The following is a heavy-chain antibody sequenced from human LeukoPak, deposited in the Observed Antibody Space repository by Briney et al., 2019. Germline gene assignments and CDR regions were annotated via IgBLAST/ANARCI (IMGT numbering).Heavy chain of an antibody. CDR1: GFTFSSYA. V-gene: IGHV3-64D*06. J-gene: IGHJ4*02. CDR2: ISSNGGST. D-gene: IGHD6-19*01. Sequence: GGSLTLSCSASGFTFSSYAMHWVRQAPGKGLEYVSAISSNGGSTYYADSVKGRFTISRDNSKNTLYLQMSSLRAEDTAVYYCVKAAVAGTIYFDYWGQGTLVTVSS. CDR3: VKAAVAGTIYFDY.